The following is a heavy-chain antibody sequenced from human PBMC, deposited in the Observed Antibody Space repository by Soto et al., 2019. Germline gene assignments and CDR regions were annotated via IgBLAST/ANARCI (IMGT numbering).Heavy chain of an antibody. CDR2: IYHSGST. CDR3: ARDSWDCSSTSCYSMDWFDP. Sequence: SETLSLTCAVSGGSISSSNWWSWVRQPPGKGLEWIGEIYHSGSTNYNPSLKSRVTISVDKSKNQFSLKLSSVTAADTAVYYCARDSWDCSSTSCYSMDWFDPWGQGTRVTVAS. CDR1: GGSISSSNW. V-gene: IGHV4-4*02. D-gene: IGHD2-2*02. J-gene: IGHJ5*02.